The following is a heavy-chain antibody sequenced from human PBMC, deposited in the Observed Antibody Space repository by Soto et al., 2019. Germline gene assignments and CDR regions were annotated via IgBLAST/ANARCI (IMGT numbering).Heavy chain of an antibody. CDR2: VYHSGST. Sequence: SETLSLTCRVSGDSISSTFWCTWVRQPPGKGLEWIGEVYHSGSTRYNPSLKGRVTISVDTSKNQFSLTVTSVTAADTAVYYCARRIVAKKTFEYWGKATLVTVSS. CDR3: ARRIVAKKTFEY. CDR1: GDSISSTFW. V-gene: IGHV4-4*02. D-gene: IGHD5-12*01. J-gene: IGHJ4*02.